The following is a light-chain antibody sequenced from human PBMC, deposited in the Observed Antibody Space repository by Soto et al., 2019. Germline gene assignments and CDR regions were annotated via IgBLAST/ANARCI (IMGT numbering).Light chain of an antibody. CDR2: AAS. CDR1: QGISRY. Sequence: DIQLTQSPSFLSASVGDRVTITCRASQGISRYLAWYQQKPGRAPKLLIYAASTLQSGVPSRFSGSGSGTEFTLIISSLQPEDFATYYCQQLNVYPITFGQGTRLEIK. V-gene: IGKV1-9*01. J-gene: IGKJ5*01. CDR3: QQLNVYPIT.